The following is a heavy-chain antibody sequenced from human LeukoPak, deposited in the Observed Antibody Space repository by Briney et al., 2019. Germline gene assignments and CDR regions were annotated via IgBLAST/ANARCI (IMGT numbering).Heavy chain of an antibody. CDR1: GGTFSSYA. D-gene: IGHD1-26*01. CDR3: ARDHWEVGATTPWFDP. V-gene: IGHV1-69*01. Sequence: SVKVSCKASGGTFSSYAISWVRRAPGQGLEWMGGIIPIFGTANYAQKFQGRVTITADESTSTAYMELSSLRSEDTAVYYCARDHWEVGATTPWFDPWGQGTLVTVSS. CDR2: IIPIFGTA. J-gene: IGHJ5*02.